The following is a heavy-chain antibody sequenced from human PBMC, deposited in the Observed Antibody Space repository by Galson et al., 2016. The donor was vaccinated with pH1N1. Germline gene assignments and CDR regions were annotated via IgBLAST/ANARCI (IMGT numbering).Heavy chain of an antibody. CDR3: VGSSSRFYFDH. CDR1: GLILSNYG. D-gene: IGHD6-6*01. Sequence: SLRLSCAASGLILSNYGMHWVRQAPGKGLEWVAVVSYDGSKTYYADSVKGRFTISRDNSKNTLYLQMSSLRVEDTAVYFCVGSSSRFYFDHWGQGTLVTASS. V-gene: IGHV3-30*03. CDR2: VSYDGSKT. J-gene: IGHJ4*02.